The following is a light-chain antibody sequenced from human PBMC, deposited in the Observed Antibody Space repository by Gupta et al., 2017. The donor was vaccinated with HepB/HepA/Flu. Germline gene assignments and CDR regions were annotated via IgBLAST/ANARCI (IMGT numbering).Light chain of an antibody. Sequence: QSALTQPASVSGSPGQSIPISCTGTSSDVGGYNYVSWYQQHPGKAPKLMIYDVSNRPSGVSNRFSGSKSGNTASLTISGLQAEDEADYYCSSYTSSSTYWVFGGGTKLTVL. CDR2: DVS. J-gene: IGLJ3*02. CDR1: SSDVGGYNY. V-gene: IGLV2-14*03. CDR3: SSYTSSSTYWV.